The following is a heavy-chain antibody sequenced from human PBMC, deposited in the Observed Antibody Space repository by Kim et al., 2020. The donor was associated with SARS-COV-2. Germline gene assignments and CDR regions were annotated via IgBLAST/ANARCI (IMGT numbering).Heavy chain of an antibody. J-gene: IGHJ6*02. CDR3: ARRTERYSSGWYYYYGMDV. Sequence: SETLSLTCTVSGGSISSSSYYWGWIRQPPGKGLVWIGSIYYSGSTYSNPSLKSRVTISVNTSKNQFSLKLSSVTAADTAVYYCARRTERYSSGWYYYYGMDVWGQGTTVTVSS. CDR1: GGSISSSSYY. D-gene: IGHD6-19*01. CDR2: IYYSGST. V-gene: IGHV4-39*01.